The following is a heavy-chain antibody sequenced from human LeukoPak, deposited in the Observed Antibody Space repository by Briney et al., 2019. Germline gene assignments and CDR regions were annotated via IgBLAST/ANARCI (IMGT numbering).Heavy chain of an antibody. D-gene: IGHD1-1*01. Sequence: SETLSLTCTVSGGSISSYYWSWIRQPAGKGPEWIGRIYTSGSTNYNPSLKSRVTMSVDTSKNQFSLKLSSVTAADTAVYYCAREGIAGNWFDPWGQGTLVTVSS. CDR3: AREGIAGNWFDP. CDR2: IYTSGST. J-gene: IGHJ5*02. V-gene: IGHV4-4*07. CDR1: GGSISSYY.